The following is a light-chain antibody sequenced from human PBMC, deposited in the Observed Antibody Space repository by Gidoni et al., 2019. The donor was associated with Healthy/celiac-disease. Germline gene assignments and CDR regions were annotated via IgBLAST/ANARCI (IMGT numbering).Light chain of an antibody. CDR1: SLRSEY. V-gene: IGLV3-19*01. J-gene: IGLJ3*02. CDR2: GKN. Sequence: SSELTQDTAVSVALGQTVRITCQGDSLRSEYASWYQQKPGQEPVLVISGKNNRTSGIPDRFSGSSSGNTASLTITGAQAEDEADYYWNSRDSSGNHWVFGGGTKLTVL. CDR3: NSRDSSGNHWV.